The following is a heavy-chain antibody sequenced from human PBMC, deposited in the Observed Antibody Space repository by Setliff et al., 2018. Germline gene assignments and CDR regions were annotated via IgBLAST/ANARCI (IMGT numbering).Heavy chain of an antibody. CDR1: GFTFRSYE. Sequence: GGSLRLSCAASGFTFRSYEMNWVRQAPGEGLEWISYITTSGSTIYYADSVKGRFTISRDNAKNPLYLQMNSLRAEDTAVYYCASHEPWLWNAFDIWGQGTMVTVSS. V-gene: IGHV3-48*03. CDR2: ITTSGSTI. CDR3: ASHEPWLWNAFDI. D-gene: IGHD6-19*01. J-gene: IGHJ3*02.